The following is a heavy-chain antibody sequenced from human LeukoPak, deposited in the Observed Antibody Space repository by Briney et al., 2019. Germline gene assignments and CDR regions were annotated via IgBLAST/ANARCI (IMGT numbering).Heavy chain of an antibody. Sequence: SETLSLTCTVSGGSISSYYWSWIRQPPGKGLEWIGYIYYSGSTNSHPSLTSRVTISVDTPKNQFSLKLSSVTAPDTPVYYCASMMAEDAFDIWGQGTMAPLSS. V-gene: IGHV4-59*08. CDR2: IYYSGST. J-gene: IGHJ3*02. CDR3: ASMMAEDAFDI. CDR1: GGSISSYY. D-gene: IGHD5-24*01.